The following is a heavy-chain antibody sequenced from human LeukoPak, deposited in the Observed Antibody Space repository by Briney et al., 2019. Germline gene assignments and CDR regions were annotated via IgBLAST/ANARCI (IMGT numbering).Heavy chain of an antibody. CDR2: INPSGGST. Sequence: GASVKVSCKASGYTFTSYYMHWVRQAPGQGLEWMGIINPSGGSTSYAQKLQGRVTMTTDTSTSTAYMELRSLRSDDTAVYYCASASGWFSGAFDIWGQGTMVTVSS. D-gene: IGHD6-19*01. V-gene: IGHV1-46*01. CDR3: ASASGWFSGAFDI. CDR1: GYTFTSYY. J-gene: IGHJ3*02.